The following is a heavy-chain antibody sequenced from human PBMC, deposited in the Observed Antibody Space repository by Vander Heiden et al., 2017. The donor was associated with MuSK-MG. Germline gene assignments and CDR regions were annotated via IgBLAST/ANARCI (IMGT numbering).Heavy chain of an antibody. D-gene: IGHD4-17*01. Sequence: QLQLQESVPGLVKPSETLSLTCTVSAGSISSSSYYWGWIRQPPGKGLEWIGSIYYSGSTYYNPSLKSRVTISVDTSKNQFSLKLSSVTAADTAVYYCARDDYGDYVGFDYWGQGTLVTVSS. CDR2: IYYSGST. V-gene: IGHV4-39*07. CDR1: AGSISSSSYY. J-gene: IGHJ4*02. CDR3: ARDDYGDYVGFDY.